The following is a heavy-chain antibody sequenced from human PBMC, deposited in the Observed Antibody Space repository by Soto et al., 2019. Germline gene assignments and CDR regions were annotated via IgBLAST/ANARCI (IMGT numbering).Heavy chain of an antibody. D-gene: IGHD1-26*01. CDR1: GFTFSSSA. CDR3: AKDRSPGATTWNVY. V-gene: IGHV3-23*01. J-gene: IGHJ4*02. Sequence: PGGSLRLSCVASGFTFSSSAMNWVRQAPGKGLEWVSTISGSGVAKYYADSVKGRFTISGDNSNNTVSLQMNSLRAEDAAVYYCAKDRSPGATTWNVYWGQGTLVTVSS. CDR2: ISGSGVAK.